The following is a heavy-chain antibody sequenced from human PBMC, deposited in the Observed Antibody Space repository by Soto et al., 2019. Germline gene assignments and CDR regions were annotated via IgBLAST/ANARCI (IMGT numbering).Heavy chain of an antibody. J-gene: IGHJ6*02. CDR2: INAGNGDT. CDR3: ARVLGHLPYYYAMDV. Sequence: ASVKVSCKASGYTFTSYPIHWVRQAPGQRLEWVGRINAGNGDTKYAEKFQGRVTITRDTSASTAYMELSSLRSEDTAVYFCARVLGHLPYYYAMDVWGQGTTVTVSS. V-gene: IGHV1-3*01. D-gene: IGHD3-16*01. CDR1: GYTFTSYP.